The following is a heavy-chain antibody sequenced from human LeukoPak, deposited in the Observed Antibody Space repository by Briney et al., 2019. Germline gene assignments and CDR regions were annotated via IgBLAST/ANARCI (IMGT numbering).Heavy chain of an antibody. CDR3: ARRIAVAGTGEDWFDP. CDR2: INPSGGST. CDR1: GYTFTGYY. V-gene: IGHV1-46*01. D-gene: IGHD6-19*01. J-gene: IGHJ5*02. Sequence: ASVKVSCKASGYTFTGYYMHWVRQAPGQGLEWMGIINPSGGSTSYAQKFQGRVTMTRDTSTSTVYMELSSLRSEDTAVYYCARRIAVAGTGEDWFDPWGQGTLVTVSS.